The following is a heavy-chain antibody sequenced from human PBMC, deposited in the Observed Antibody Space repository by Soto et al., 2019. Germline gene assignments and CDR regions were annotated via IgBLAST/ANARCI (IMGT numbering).Heavy chain of an antibody. CDR2: INHSEST. CDR1: GGSFSGYY. J-gene: IGHJ4*02. Sequence: SETLSLTCAVYGGSFSGYYWSWIRQPPGKGLEWIGEINHSESTNYNPSLKSRVTISVDTSKNQFSLKLSSVTAADTAVYYCARSLLRKRITLKPLNSDYVDYWGQGTLVTVSS. V-gene: IGHV4-34*01. CDR3: ARSLLRKRITLKPLNSDYVDY. D-gene: IGHD3-10*01.